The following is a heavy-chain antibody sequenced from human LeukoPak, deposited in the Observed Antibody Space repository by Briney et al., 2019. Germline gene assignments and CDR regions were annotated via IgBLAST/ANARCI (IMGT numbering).Heavy chain of an antibody. CDR1: GGSISSSNW. J-gene: IGHJ4*02. CDR2: IYHSGST. Sequence: SETLSLTCAVSGGSISSSNWWSWVSQPPGKGLEWIGEIYHSGSTNYNPSLKSRVTISVDKSKNQFSLKLSSVTAADTAVYYCARASAGYCSGGSCYSVPDYWGQGTLVTVSS. CDR3: ARASAGYCSGGSCYSVPDY. V-gene: IGHV4-4*02. D-gene: IGHD2-15*01.